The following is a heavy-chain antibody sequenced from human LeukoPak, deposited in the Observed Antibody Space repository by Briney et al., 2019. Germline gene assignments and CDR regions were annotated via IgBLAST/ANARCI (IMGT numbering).Heavy chain of an antibody. D-gene: IGHD2-8*01. J-gene: IGHJ4*02. CDR2: IYSGGSI. CDR3: ARDLSGVNPFDY. CDR1: GFTVSSNY. V-gene: IGHV3-53*04. Sequence: GGSLRLSCAVSGFTVSSNYMSWVRQPPGKGLEWVSVIYSGGSIYYADSVKGRFTISRHDSRDTLCLQMNSLRVEDTAVYYCARDLSGVNPFDYWGQGTLVTVSS.